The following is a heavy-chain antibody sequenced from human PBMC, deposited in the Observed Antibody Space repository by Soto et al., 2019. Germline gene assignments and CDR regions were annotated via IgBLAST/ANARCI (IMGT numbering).Heavy chain of an antibody. D-gene: IGHD3-3*01. CDR2: ISNDGKSE. Sequence: QVQLVESGGGVVQPGRSLRLSCAASGFSFSAFGMHWVRQAPGKGLEWIAVISNDGKSEHYADSVKGRFTISRDNSKNTFYLQMNSLSVEDTAVYYCAKTITTVGVSSTGRGALLENWGQGILVSVSS. J-gene: IGHJ4*02. CDR1: GFSFSAFG. CDR3: AKTITTVGVSSTGRGALLEN. V-gene: IGHV3-30*18.